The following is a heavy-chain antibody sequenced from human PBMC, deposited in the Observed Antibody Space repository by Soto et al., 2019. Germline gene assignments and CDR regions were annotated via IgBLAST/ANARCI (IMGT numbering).Heavy chain of an antibody. V-gene: IGHV1-69*13. CDR3: ARDPEYSSGYYYYGMDV. CDR1: GGTFSSYA. CDR2: IIPIFGTA. Sequence: VASVKVSCKASGGTFSSYAISWVRQAPGQGLEWMGGIIPIFGTANYAQKFQGRVTITADESTSTAYMELSSLRSEDTAVYYCARDPEYSSGYYYYGMDVWGQGTTVTVSS. D-gene: IGHD6-19*01. J-gene: IGHJ6*02.